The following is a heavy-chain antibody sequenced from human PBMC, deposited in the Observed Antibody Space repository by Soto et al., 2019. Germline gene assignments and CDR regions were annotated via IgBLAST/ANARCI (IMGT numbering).Heavy chain of an antibody. D-gene: IGHD3-10*01. CDR1: GFTFSSYA. CDR3: AKVSYGSGSYYDAFDI. CDR2: ISGSGGCT. J-gene: IGHJ3*02. V-gene: IGHV3-23*01. Sequence: EVQLLESGGGLVQPGGSLRLSCAASGFTFSSYAMSWVRQAPGKGLEWGSAISGSGGCTYYADSVKGRFTISRDNSKNTLYLQMKSLRAEDTAVYYCAKVSYGSGSYYDAFDIWGQGTMVTVSS.